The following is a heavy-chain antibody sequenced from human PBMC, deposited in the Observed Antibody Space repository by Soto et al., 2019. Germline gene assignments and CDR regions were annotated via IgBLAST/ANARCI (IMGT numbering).Heavy chain of an antibody. V-gene: IGHV5-10-1*01. J-gene: IGHJ4*02. CDR2: IDPSDSQT. CDR3: ARQIYDSDTGPNFQYYFDS. D-gene: IGHD3-22*01. CDR1: RYSFAGYW. Sequence: GESLKISCKGSRYSFAGYWITWVRQKPGKGLEWMGRIDPSDSQTYYSPSFRGHVTISVTKSITTVFLQWSRLRASDTAMYYCARQIYDSDTGPNFQYYFDSWGQGTPVTVSS.